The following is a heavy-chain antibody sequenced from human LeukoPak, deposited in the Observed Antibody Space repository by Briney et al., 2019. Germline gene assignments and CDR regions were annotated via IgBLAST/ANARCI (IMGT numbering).Heavy chain of an antibody. CDR1: GYTFTGYY. Sequence: GASVKVSCKASGYTFTGYYMHWVRQAPGQGLEWMGWISAYNGNTNYAQKLQGRVTMTTDTSTSTAYMELRSLRSDDTAVYYCARGVAATPLPYYYYYMDVWGKGTTVTVSS. CDR2: ISAYNGNT. J-gene: IGHJ6*03. D-gene: IGHD2-15*01. V-gene: IGHV1-18*04. CDR3: ARGVAATPLPYYYYYMDV.